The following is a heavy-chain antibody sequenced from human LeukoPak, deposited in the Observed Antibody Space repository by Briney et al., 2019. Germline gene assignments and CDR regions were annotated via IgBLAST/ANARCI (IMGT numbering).Heavy chain of an antibody. CDR2: INHSGST. CDR1: GGSFSGYY. V-gene: IGHV4-34*01. Sequence: SETLSLTCAVYGGSFSGYYWSWIRQPPGKGLEWIGEINHSGSTNYNPSLKSRVTISIDTSKNQFSLKLSSVTAADTAVYYCAAHNYDPPDYFDYWGQGTLVTVSS. CDR3: AAHNYDPPDYFDY. J-gene: IGHJ4*02. D-gene: IGHD5-12*01.